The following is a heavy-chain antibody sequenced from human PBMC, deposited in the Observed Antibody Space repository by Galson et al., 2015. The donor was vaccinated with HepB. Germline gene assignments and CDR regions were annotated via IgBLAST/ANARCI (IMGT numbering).Heavy chain of an antibody. Sequence: SLRLSCAASGFTFSSYAMHWVRQAPGKGLEWVAVISYDGSNKYYADSVKGRFTISRDNSKNTLYLQMNSLRAEDTAVYYCARSHGSGCDYWGQGTLVTVSS. CDR3: ARSHGSGCDY. V-gene: IGHV3-30-3*01. CDR1: GFTFSSYA. D-gene: IGHD6-19*01. J-gene: IGHJ4*02. CDR2: ISYDGSNK.